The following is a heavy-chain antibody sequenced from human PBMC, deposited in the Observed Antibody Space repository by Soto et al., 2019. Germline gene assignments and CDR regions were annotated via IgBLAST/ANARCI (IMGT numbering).Heavy chain of an antibody. CDR2: ISHDGNKD. J-gene: IGHJ4*02. CDR3: ARVSWVATLFDYLDY. V-gene: IGHV3-30-3*01. D-gene: IGHD2-15*01. Sequence: GGSLRLSCAASGLSFGAYAMHWVRQAPGKGLEWVAAISHDGNKDYYADSVKGRFTISRDNSKNTLHLQMNSLRVEDTAVYYCARVSWVATLFDYLDYWGQGTLVTVSS. CDR1: GLSFGAYA.